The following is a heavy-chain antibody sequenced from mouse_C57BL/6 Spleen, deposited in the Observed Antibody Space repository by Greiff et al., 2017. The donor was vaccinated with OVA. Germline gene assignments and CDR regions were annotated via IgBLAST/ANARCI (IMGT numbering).Heavy chain of an antibody. CDR3: ARQIPITTVVARYFDV. V-gene: IGHV5-6*01. D-gene: IGHD1-1*01. CDR2: ISSGGSYT. Sequence: EVMLVESGGDLVKPGGSLKLSCAASGFTFSSYGMSWVRQTPDKRLEWVGTISSGGSYTYYPDSVKGRFTISRDNAKNTLYLQMSSLKSEDTAMYYCARQIPITTVVARYFDVWGTGTTVTVSS. J-gene: IGHJ1*03. CDR1: GFTFSSYG.